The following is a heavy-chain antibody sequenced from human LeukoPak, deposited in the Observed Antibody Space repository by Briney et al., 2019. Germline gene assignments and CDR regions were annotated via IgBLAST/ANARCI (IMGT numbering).Heavy chain of an antibody. CDR2: INHSGTA. CDR1: GGSFSGYY. V-gene: IGHV4-34*01. Sequence: KSSETLSLTCAVSGGSFSGYYWTWIRQPPGKGLEWIGEINHSGTANCNPTLKSRIAISLDTSKNQFSLKLSSVTAADTAVYYCARGQGTVTTHWGQGTLVTVSS. J-gene: IGHJ4*02. D-gene: IGHD4-17*01. CDR3: ARGQGTVTTH.